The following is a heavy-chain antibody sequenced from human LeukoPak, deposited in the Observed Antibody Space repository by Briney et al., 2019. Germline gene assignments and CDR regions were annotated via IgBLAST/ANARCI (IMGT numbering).Heavy chain of an antibody. J-gene: IGHJ3*02. D-gene: IGHD4-17*01. V-gene: IGHV3-33*01. CDR2: IWYDGSNK. CDR1: GFTFSSYG. CDR3: ARQMTTVRSSAFDI. Sequence: GGSLRLSCAASGFTFSSYGMHWVRQAPGKGLEWVAVIWYDGSNKYYADSVKGRFTISRDNAKNSLYLQMNSLRAEDTAVYYCARQMTTVRSSAFDIWGQGTMVTVSS.